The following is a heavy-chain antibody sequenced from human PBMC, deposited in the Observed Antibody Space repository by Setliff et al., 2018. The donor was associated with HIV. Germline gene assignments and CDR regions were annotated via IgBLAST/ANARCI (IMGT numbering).Heavy chain of an antibody. D-gene: IGHD3-10*01. CDR2: IYVTGIT. CDR3: ARTLSTMVKTDGYYDYYYMDV. J-gene: IGHJ6*03. Sequence: SETLSLTCTVSGVSISSPNYYWGWLRQSAEKGLEWIGRIYVTGITTYNPSLKSRVTMSLDTSKNQFSLNLNSVTAADTAVYYCARTLSTMVKTDGYYDYYYMDVWGKGTTVTV. V-gene: IGHV4-4*07. CDR1: GVSISSPNYY.